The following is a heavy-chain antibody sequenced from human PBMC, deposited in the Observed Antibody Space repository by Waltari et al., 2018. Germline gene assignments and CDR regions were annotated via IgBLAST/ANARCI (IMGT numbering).Heavy chain of an antibody. V-gene: IGHV3-48*03. CDR3: ARESGYYNAFDI. Sequence: VHLLESGVGWFRLEGSRSLPVPAVGSTFVIYEMNWFRQAPGKGLEWVSYISSTGTLVYYADSVKGRFTISRDNAKNSLYLQMNSLRVEDTAVYYCARESGYYNAFDIWGQGTMVTVSS. CDR2: ISSTGTLV. J-gene: IGHJ3*02. D-gene: IGHD3-22*01. CDR1: GSTFVIYE.